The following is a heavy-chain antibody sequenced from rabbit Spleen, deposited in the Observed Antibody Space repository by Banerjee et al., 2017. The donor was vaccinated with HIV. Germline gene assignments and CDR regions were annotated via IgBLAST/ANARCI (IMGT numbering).Heavy chain of an antibody. CDR1: GFSFSNKAV. Sequence: QEQLVESGGGLVRPEGSLKLSCTASGFSFSNKAVMCWVRQAPGKGLQWIACINAVTGKAVYATWAKGRFPFSKTSSTTVTLQMTSLTAADTATYFCARDYAGAMGYSYRYFSLWGQGTLVTVS. V-gene: IGHV1S45*01. D-gene: IGHD4-2*01. CDR2: INAVTGKA. CDR3: ARDYAGAMGYSYRYFSL. J-gene: IGHJ3*01.